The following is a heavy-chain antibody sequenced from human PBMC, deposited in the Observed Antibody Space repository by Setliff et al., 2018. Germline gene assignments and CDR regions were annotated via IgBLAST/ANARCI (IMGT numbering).Heavy chain of an antibody. CDR2: INRRGST. J-gene: IGHJ6*03. CDR3: ARATSGWYSAYYYYMDV. V-gene: IGHV4-61*09. Sequence: SETLSLTCTVSGGSVNSGYDNWNWLRQPAGKGLEWIGHINRRGSTNFTPSLKGRVTISLDTSKNQFSLNLTSVTAAGTAVYYCARATSGWYSAYYYYMDVWGKGTTVTVSS. CDR1: GGSVNSGYDN. D-gene: IGHD6-19*01.